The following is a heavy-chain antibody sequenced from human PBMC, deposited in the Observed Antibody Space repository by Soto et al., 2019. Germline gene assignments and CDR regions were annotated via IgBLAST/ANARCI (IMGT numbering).Heavy chain of an antibody. CDR1: GCTFSSYA. D-gene: IGHD1-26*01. CDR2: IIPIFGTA. Sequence: SVKVSFKASGCTFSSYAISWVRQAPGQGLEWMGGIIPIFGTATYAQKFQGRVTITADESTSTAYMELSSLRSEDTAVYYCARRGVGARGDYYGMDVWGQGTTVTVSS. J-gene: IGHJ6*02. V-gene: IGHV1-69*13. CDR3: ARRGVGARGDYYGMDV.